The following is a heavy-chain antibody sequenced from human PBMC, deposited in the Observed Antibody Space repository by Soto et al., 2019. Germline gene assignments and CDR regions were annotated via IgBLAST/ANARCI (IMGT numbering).Heavy chain of an antibody. CDR2: IYSGGST. CDR1: GFTVSSNY. V-gene: IGHV3-53*01. Sequence: PGGSLRLSCAASGFTVSSNYMSWVRQAPGKGLEWVSVIYSGGSTYYADSVKGRFTISRDNSKNTLYLQMKSLRAEDTAVYYCARSSNSIAAAGTGFDYWGQGPLVTVSS. J-gene: IGHJ4*02. CDR3: ARSSNSIAAAGTGFDY. D-gene: IGHD6-13*01.